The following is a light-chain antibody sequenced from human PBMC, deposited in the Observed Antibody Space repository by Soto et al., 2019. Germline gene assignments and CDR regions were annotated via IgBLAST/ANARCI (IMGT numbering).Light chain of an antibody. V-gene: IGLV1-51*01. Sequence: QSVLTQPPSVSAAPGQKVTISCSGSSSNIGNNYVPWYQQLPGTAPKLLINDNDKRPSGIPDRFSGSKSGTSATLGITGLQTGDEADYFCGTWDSGLSVVLFGGGTKVTVL. CDR1: SSNIGNNY. J-gene: IGLJ2*01. CDR3: GTWDSGLSVVL. CDR2: DND.